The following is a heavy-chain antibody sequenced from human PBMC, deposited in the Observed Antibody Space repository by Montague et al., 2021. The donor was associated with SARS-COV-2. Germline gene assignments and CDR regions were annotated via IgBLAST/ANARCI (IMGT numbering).Heavy chain of an antibody. J-gene: IGHJ4*02. D-gene: IGHD2-2*01. CDR1: GDSINSCTHY. CDR2: IYTSGGT. Sequence: TLSLTCSVSGDSINSCTHYWSWIRQPAGKGLDWIVRIYTSGGTSYNPSLKIRVTLSVDTSNNQFSLTLTSVTAADTAVYYCARVGGNEYRFFDDWGQGSLVTVSS. CDR3: ARVGGNEYRFFDD. V-gene: IGHV4-61*02.